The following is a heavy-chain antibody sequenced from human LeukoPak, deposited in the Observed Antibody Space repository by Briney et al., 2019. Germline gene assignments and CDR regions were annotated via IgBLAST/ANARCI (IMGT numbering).Heavy chain of an antibody. CDR2: IYYSGST. V-gene: IGHV4-61*05. CDR3: ARAGPSPRGWFDP. J-gene: IGHJ5*02. CDR1: GGSISSSSYY. Sequence: PSETLSLTCTVSGGSISSSSYYWGWIRQPPGKGLEWIGYIYYSGSTNYNPSLKSRVTISVDTSKNQFSLKLSSVTAADTAVYYCARAGPSPRGWFDPWGQGTLVTVSS. D-gene: IGHD3-16*01.